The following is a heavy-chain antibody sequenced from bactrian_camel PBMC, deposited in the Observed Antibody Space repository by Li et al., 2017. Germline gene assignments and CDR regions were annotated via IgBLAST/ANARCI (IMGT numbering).Heavy chain of an antibody. CDR1: GFTFDDSD. D-gene: IGHD1*01. J-gene: IGHJ6*01. CDR3: AARSVGWCPLFEHWLGKRAYTPGGYFAN. Sequence: VQLVESGGDSVQAGGSLRLSCTASGFTFDDSDMAWYRQAPGNECELVLTISSEGITYYADSVKGRFTISQNNAKNTVYLQMHSLKPEDTAMYYCAARSVGWCPLFEHWLGKRAYTPGGYFANWGQGTQVTVS. CDR2: ISSEGIT. V-gene: IGHV3S63*01.